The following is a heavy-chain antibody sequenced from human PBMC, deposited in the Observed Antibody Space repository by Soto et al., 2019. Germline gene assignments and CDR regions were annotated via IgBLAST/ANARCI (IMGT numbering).Heavy chain of an antibody. D-gene: IGHD6-19*01. CDR2: IGTAGDT. CDR3: ARARYSSGWDAFDI. CDR1: GFTFSSYD. J-gene: IGHJ3*02. V-gene: IGHV3-13*01. Sequence: GGSLRLSCAASGFTFSSYDMHWVRQATGKGLEWVSAIGTAGDTYYPGSVKGRFTISRENAKNSLYLQMNSLRAGDTAVYYCARARYSSGWDAFDIWGQGTMVTVSS.